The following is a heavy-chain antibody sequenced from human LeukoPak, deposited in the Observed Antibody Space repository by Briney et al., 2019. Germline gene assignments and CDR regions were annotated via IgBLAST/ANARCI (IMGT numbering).Heavy chain of an antibody. CDR3: ARMGLQHAFDI. J-gene: IGHJ3*02. Sequence: GESLKISCKTSGYSFSTYWIGWVRQMPGKGLEWMGIIYPGDSDTRYRPSFQGQVTISADKSISTAYLQWSSLKASDTAMYYCARMGLQHAFDIWGQGTMVTVSS. CDR1: GYSFSTYW. CDR2: IYPGDSDT. V-gene: IGHV5-51*01.